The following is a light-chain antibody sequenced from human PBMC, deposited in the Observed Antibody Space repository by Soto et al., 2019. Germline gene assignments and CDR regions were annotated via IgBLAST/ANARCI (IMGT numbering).Light chain of an antibody. CDR2: MAS. Sequence: DIQMTQSPSTLSASVGARVTIACRASQSVSTWLAWYQQKPGKAPQVLISMASTLESGVPSRFSGSGSGTEFTLTISSLQPDDFATYYCQQYNSHSPWTLGQGTKVDIK. J-gene: IGKJ1*01. CDR3: QQYNSHSPWT. V-gene: IGKV1-5*03. CDR1: QSVSTW.